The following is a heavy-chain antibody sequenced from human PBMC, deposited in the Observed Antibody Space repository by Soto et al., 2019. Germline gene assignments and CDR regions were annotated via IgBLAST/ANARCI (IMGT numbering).Heavy chain of an antibody. CDR1: GFTFSSYA. CDR3: AKAHGSGSYYYYGMDV. D-gene: IGHD3-10*01. Sequence: EVQLLESGGGLVQPGGSLRLSCAASGFTFSSYAMSWVRQAPGKGLEWVSAISGSGGSTYYADSVKGRFTISRDNSKNXLYLQMNSLRAEDTAVYYCAKAHGSGSYYYYGMDVWGQGTTVTVSS. J-gene: IGHJ6*02. V-gene: IGHV3-23*01. CDR2: ISGSGGST.